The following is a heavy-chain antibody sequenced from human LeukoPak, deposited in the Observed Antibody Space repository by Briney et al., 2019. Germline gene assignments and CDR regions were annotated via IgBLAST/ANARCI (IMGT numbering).Heavy chain of an antibody. Sequence: GRSLRLSCAASGFTFSSYAMHWVRQAPGKGLEWVAVISYDGSNKYYADSVKGRFTISRDNSKNTLYLQMNSLRAEDTAVYYCARGGGGEWLVHPEVFDIWGQGTMVTVS. V-gene: IGHV3-30*04. CDR2: ISYDGSNK. D-gene: IGHD6-19*01. CDR3: ARGGGGEWLVHPEVFDI. CDR1: GFTFSSYA. J-gene: IGHJ3*02.